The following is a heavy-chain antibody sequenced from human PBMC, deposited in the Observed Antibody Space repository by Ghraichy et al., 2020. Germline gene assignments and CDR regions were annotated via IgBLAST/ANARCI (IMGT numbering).Heavy chain of an antibody. J-gene: IGHJ3*02. CDR1: GGSISSYY. D-gene: IGHD2-2*01. CDR2: IYYSGST. Sequence: ETLSLTCTVSGGSISSYYWSWIRQPPGKGLEWIGYIYYSGSTNYNPSLKSRVTISVDTSKNQFSLKLSSVTAADTAVYYCARYIVVVPAAMLPVNAFDIWGQGTMVTVSS. V-gene: IGHV4-59*01. CDR3: ARYIVVVPAAMLPVNAFDI.